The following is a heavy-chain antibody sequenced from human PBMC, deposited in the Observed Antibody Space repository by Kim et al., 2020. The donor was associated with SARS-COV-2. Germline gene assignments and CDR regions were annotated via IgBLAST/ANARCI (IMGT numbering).Heavy chain of an antibody. Sequence: RGSLRLSCEASGFTFSSYWMNWVRQGPGKGLVWVSRIKGDGSDTHYADFVKGRFTISRDNAKNTLHLQLNSLGVEDTATYYCARGSFQQGFDPWGQGTLVTVSS. V-gene: IGHV3-74*01. CDR3: ARGSFQQGFDP. D-gene: IGHD6-13*01. J-gene: IGHJ5*02. CDR1: GFTFSSYW. CDR2: IKGDGSDT.